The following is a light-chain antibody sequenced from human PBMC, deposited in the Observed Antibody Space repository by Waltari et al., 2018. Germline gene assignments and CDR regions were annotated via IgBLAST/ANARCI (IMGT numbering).Light chain of an antibody. CDR2: GNS. V-gene: IGLV1-40*01. Sequence: QSVLTQPPSVSGAPGQRVTIPCTGSSPNIGAGYDVHWYQQLPGTAPKLLIYGNSNRPSGVPDRFSGSKSGTSASLAITGLQAEDEADYYCQSYDSSLTCVFGGGTKLTVL. CDR3: QSYDSSLTCV. J-gene: IGLJ2*01. CDR1: SPNIGAGYD.